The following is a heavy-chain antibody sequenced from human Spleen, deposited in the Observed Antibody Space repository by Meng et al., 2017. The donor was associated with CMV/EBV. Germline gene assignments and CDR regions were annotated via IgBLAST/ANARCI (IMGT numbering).Heavy chain of an antibody. V-gene: IGHV3-23*01. CDR2: ISRSGGST. D-gene: IGHD3-22*01. Sequence: ASGFIFSSYAMSWVRQAPGKGLEWVSTISRSGGSTYYADSVKGRFTFSRDNSKSTLYLQMNSLRAEDTAVYYCAVYDSSGYYYFFEYWGQGTLVTVSS. J-gene: IGHJ4*02. CDR3: AVYDSSGYYYFFEY. CDR1: GFIFSSYA.